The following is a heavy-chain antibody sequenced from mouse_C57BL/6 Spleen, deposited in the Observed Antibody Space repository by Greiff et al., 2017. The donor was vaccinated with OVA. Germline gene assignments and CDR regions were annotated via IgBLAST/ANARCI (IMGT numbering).Heavy chain of an antibody. V-gene: IGHV14-1*01. CDR1: GFNIKDYY. CDR2: IDPEDGDT. D-gene: IGHD2-1*01. J-gene: IGHJ3*01. Sequence: EVKLVESGAELVRPGASVKLSCTASGFNIKDYYMHWVKPRPEQGLEWIGRIDPEDGDTEYAPKFQGKATMTADTSSNTAYLQLSSLTSEDTAVYYCTTQIYYGNYVGAYWGQGTLVTVSA. CDR3: TTQIYYGNYVGAY.